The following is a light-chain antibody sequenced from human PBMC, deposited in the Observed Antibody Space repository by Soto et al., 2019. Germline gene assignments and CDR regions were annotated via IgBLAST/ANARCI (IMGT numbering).Light chain of an antibody. Sequence: QSVLTQSPSASASLGASVKLTCTLSSGHSTYAIAWHQQQPEKGPRYLMKLYSDGSHRKGDGIPDRFSGSSSGAERYLTISSLQSEDEADYYCQTWGTGDRVFGGGTKLTVL. CDR1: SGHSTYA. CDR3: QTWGTGDRV. J-gene: IGLJ3*02. V-gene: IGLV4-69*01. CDR2: LYSDGSH.